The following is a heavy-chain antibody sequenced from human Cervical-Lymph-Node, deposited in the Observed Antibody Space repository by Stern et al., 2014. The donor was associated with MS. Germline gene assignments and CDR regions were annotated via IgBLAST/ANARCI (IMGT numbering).Heavy chain of an antibody. Sequence: VQLVESGGGLVQPGRSLRLSCAASGFTFDDYAMHWVRHAPGKGLEWVSGISWNSGSIGYADSVKGRFTISRDNAKNSLYLQMNSLRAEDTALYYCAKGDYGDYGPHDYWGQGTLVTVSS. CDR1: GFTFDDYA. D-gene: IGHD4-17*01. CDR3: AKGDYGDYGPHDY. V-gene: IGHV3-9*01. CDR2: ISWNSGSI. J-gene: IGHJ4*02.